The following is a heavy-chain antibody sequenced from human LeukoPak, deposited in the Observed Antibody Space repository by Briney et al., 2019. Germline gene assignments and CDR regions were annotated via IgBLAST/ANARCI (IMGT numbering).Heavy chain of an antibody. CDR2: IIPHTGDT. CDR3: ARGEAPEDK. V-gene: IGHV1-2*02. CDR1: GYTFIGYY. J-gene: IGHJ4*02. Sequence: ASVKVSCKTSGYTFIGYYIHWVRQAPGQGLEWMGGIIPHTGDTYHAQKFQGRVTMTSDASVNTAYMQLSRLKSDDTAIYYCARGEAPEDKWGQGTLVTVSS.